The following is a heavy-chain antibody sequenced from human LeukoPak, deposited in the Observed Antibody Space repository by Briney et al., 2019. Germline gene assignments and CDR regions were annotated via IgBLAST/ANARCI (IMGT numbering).Heavy chain of an antibody. Sequence: GGSLRLSCAASGFTFSNYGMHWVRQAPGKGLEWVAFIRYDGRNKYYADSVKGRFTISRDNSKNTLYLQMNSLRAEDTAVYYCAREGYYYDSSGYYQRGLTFDIWGQGTMVTVSS. V-gene: IGHV3-30*02. CDR2: IRYDGRNK. J-gene: IGHJ3*02. D-gene: IGHD3-22*01. CDR3: AREGYYYDSSGYYQRGLTFDI. CDR1: GFTFSNYG.